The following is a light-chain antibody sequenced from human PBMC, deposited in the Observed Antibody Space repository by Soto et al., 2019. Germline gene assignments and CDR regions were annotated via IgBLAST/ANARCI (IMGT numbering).Light chain of an antibody. Sequence: DIQMTQSPSSLSASIGDRVTITCRASQGINNYLAWFQQKPGRASKSLIYAASSLQSGVPSKFSGSGSGTDFTLTINSLQPEDFATYYCQQYNSYPLTFGQGTRLEIK. V-gene: IGKV1-16*02. CDR2: AAS. J-gene: IGKJ5*01. CDR3: QQYNSYPLT. CDR1: QGINNY.